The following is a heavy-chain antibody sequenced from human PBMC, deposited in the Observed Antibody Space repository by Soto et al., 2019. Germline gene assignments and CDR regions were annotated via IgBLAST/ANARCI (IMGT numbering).Heavy chain of an antibody. V-gene: IGHV4-59*01. CDR1: GGSISSYY. D-gene: IGHD6-19*01. CDR3: AREADRLGWYHGFDD. CDR2: IYYSGST. Sequence: SETLSLTCTVSGGSISSYYWSWIRQPPGKGLEWIGYIYYSGSTNYNPSLKSRVTISVDTSKNQFSLKLSSVTAADTAVYYCAREADRLGWYHGFDDWGQGTLVTVAS. J-gene: IGHJ4*02.